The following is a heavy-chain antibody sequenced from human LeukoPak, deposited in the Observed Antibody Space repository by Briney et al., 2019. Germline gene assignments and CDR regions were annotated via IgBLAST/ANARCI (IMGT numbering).Heavy chain of an antibody. CDR2: INTDGSST. J-gene: IGHJ4*02. Sequence: GGSLRLSCAASGFTFSNYWMHWVRQAPGKGLVWVSHINTDGSSTSYADSVKGRFTISRDNAKNTLYLQMNSLRAEDTAVYYCARGFITTVRGVISWGQGTLVTVSS. V-gene: IGHV3-74*01. D-gene: IGHD3-10*01. CDR1: GFTFSNYW. CDR3: ARGFITTVRGVIS.